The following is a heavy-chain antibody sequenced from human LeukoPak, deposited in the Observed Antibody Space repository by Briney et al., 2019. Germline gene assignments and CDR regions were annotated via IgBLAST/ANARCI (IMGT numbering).Heavy chain of an antibody. CDR1: GYSISSGYY. V-gene: IGHV4-38-2*02. J-gene: IGHJ3*02. CDR2: IYHSGST. CDR3: ARPIVATKRGYAFDI. Sequence: SENLSLTCTVSGYSISSGYYWGWIRQPPGKGLEWTGSIYHSGSTYYNPSLKSRVTISVDTSKNQFSLKLSSVTAADTAVYYCARPIVATKRGYAFDIWGQGTMVTVSS. D-gene: IGHD5-12*01.